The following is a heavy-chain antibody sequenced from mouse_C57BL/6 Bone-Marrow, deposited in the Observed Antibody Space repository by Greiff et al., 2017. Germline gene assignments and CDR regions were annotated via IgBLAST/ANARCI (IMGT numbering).Heavy chain of an antibody. CDR2: INYDGSST. Sequence: EVKVVESEGGLVQPGSSMKLSCTASGFTFSDYYMAWVRQVPEKGLEWVANINYDGSSTYYLDSLKSRFIISRDNAKNILYLQMSSLKSEDTATYYCARVYYDYDGGYYFDYWGQGTTLTVSS. V-gene: IGHV5-16*01. CDR3: ARVYYDYDGGYYFDY. D-gene: IGHD2-4*01. J-gene: IGHJ2*01. CDR1: GFTFSDYY.